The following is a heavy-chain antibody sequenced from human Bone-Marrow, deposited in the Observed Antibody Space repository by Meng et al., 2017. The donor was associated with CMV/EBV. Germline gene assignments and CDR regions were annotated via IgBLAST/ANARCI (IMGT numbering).Heavy chain of an antibody. D-gene: IGHD2-2*01. CDR1: GFTFSSYW. CDR2: IKQDGSEK. CDR3: ARGHCSSTSCYRYYYGMDV. J-gene: IGHJ6*02. V-gene: IGHV3-7*01. Sequence: GGSLRLSCAASGFTFSSYWMSWVRQAPGKGLEWVANIKQDGSEKYYVDSVKGRFTISRDNAKNSLYLQMNSLRAEDTAVYYCARGHCSSTSCYRYYYGMDVWGQGTTVTVSS.